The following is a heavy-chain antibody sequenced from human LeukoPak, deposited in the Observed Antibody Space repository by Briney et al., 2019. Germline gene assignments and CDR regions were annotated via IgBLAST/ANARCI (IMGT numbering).Heavy chain of an antibody. V-gene: IGHV4-4*07. J-gene: IGHJ4*02. D-gene: IGHD6-19*01. CDR1: GGSISSYY. Sequence: SETLSLTCTVSGGSISSYYWSWIRQPAGKGLEWIGRIYTSGSTNYNPSLKSRVTISVDTSKNQFSLKLSSVTAADTAVYYCARVLSVAATPGFDYWGQGTLVTVSS. CDR2: IYTSGST. CDR3: ARVLSVAATPGFDY.